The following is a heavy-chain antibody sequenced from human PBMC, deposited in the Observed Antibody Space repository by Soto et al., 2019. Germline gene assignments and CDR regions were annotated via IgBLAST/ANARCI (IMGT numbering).Heavy chain of an antibody. V-gene: IGHV3-48*03. CDR2: ISSSGSTI. CDR3: ARDTIAARGNNWFEP. CDR1: GFTFSSYE. J-gene: IGHJ5*02. Sequence: GWSLRLSCAASGFTFSSYEMNLVRQAPGKGLEWVSYISSSGSTIYYADSVKGRFTISRDNAKNSLYLQMNSLRAEDTAVYYCARDTIAARGNNWFEPWCKGTLVTVSS. D-gene: IGHD6-6*01.